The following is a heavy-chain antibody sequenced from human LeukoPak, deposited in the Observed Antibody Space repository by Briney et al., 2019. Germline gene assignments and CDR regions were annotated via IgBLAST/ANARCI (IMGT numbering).Heavy chain of an antibody. Sequence: PGGSLRLSCAASGFTFSSYEMNWVPQAPGEGREGVSYISSSGSTIYYADSVKGRFTISRDNAKNSLYLQMNSLRAEDTAVYYCAELGITMIAGVWGKGTTVTISS. D-gene: IGHD3-22*01. CDR2: ISSSGSTI. V-gene: IGHV3-48*03. CDR3: AELGITMIAGV. J-gene: IGHJ6*04. CDR1: GFTFSSYE.